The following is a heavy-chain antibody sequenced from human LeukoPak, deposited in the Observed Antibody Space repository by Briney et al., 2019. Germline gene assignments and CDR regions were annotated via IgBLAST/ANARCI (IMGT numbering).Heavy chain of an antibody. D-gene: IGHD2-15*01. CDR2: IKQDGSEK. CDR3: ARARGPPYYYYMDV. V-gene: IGHV3-7*01. Sequence: GGSMRLSCAASGFTFSSYWMSWVRQAPGKGLEWVANIKQDGSEKYYVDSVKGRFTISRDNAKNSLYLQMNSLRAEDTAVYYCARARGPPYYYYMDVWGKGTTVTVSS. CDR1: GFTFSSYW. J-gene: IGHJ6*03.